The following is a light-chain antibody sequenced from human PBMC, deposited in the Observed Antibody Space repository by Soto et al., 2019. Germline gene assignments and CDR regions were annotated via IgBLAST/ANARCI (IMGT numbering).Light chain of an antibody. CDR2: DAF. CDR3: QQRSDWPPIT. CDR1: RTVNNY. Sequence: EIVLTQSPATLSLSPGERATLSCRASRTVNNYLAWYQQKPDQAPRLLIYDAFIRAAGIPVRFSGRGSGTDFTLTISNLEPEDFAVYFCQQRSDWPPITFGQGTRVELK. J-gene: IGKJ5*01. V-gene: IGKV3-11*01.